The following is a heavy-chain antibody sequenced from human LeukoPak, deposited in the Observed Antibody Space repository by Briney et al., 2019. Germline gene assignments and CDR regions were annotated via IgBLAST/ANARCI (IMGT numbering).Heavy chain of an antibody. CDR1: GYTFTGYY. D-gene: IGHD3-10*01. V-gene: IGHV1-2*04. J-gene: IGHJ4*02. Sequence: ASVKVSCKASGYTFTGYYMHWVRQAPGQGLEWMGWINPNSGDTNYAQKFQGWVTMTRDTSISTAYMELSRLRSDDTAVYYCARADTTYGSGSYFTFDYWGQGTLVTVSS. CDR3: ARADTTYGSGSYFTFDY. CDR2: INPNSGDT.